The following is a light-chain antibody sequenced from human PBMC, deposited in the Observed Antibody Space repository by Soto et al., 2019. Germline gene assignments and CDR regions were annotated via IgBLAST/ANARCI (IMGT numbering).Light chain of an antibody. J-gene: IGKJ1*01. Sequence: EIVLTQSPGTLSSSPGERATLSCRASESVRSNYLAWYQQRPGQAHRLLIYPASNRARGIPDRFGGRGSGTDFTLTVSRLEPEDYGVNYGQQYGSAPWTFGHGTKV. CDR2: PAS. CDR1: ESVRSNY. CDR3: QQYGSAPWT. V-gene: IGKV3-20*01.